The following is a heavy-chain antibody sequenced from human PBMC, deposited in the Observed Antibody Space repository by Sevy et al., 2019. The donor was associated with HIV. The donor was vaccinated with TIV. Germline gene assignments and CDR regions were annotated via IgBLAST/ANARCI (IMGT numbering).Heavy chain of an antibody. CDR3: ARASDTAMDFDY. CDR1: GFTFSNYE. Sequence: GGSLRLSCAASGFTFSNYEMNWVRQAPGKGLEWVSYITSTGSTVYYADSVRGRFTISRDNAKNSLYLQMNSLSAEDTAVYYCARASDTAMDFDYWGQGPLVTVSS. CDR2: ITSTGSTV. D-gene: IGHD5-18*01. V-gene: IGHV3-48*03. J-gene: IGHJ4*02.